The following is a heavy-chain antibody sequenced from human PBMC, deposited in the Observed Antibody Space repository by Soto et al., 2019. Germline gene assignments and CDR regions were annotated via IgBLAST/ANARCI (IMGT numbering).Heavy chain of an antibody. CDR3: ARGPDGRGRYSYGYDY. J-gene: IGHJ4*02. Sequence: QVQLVQSGAEVKKPGASVEVSCKASGYTFTSYDINWVRQATGQGLEWMGWMNPNSGNTGYAQKFQGRVTMTRNTSISTAYMELSSLRSEDTAVYYCARGPDGRGRYSYGYDYWGQGTLVTVSS. D-gene: IGHD5-18*01. V-gene: IGHV1-8*01. CDR1: GYTFTSYD. CDR2: MNPNSGNT.